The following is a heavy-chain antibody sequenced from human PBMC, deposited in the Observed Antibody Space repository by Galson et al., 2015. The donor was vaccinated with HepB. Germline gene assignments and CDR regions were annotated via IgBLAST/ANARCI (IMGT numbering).Heavy chain of an antibody. D-gene: IGHD3-22*01. V-gene: IGHV4-34*01. CDR1: GGSFSGYY. CDR2: INQSGRT. CDR3: ARSHDSSGFYYYGMDV. J-gene: IGHJ6*02. Sequence: TLSLTCAVYGGSFSGYYWTWIRQSPGEGLEWIGEINQSGRTNYNPSLKSRVTISEDSSKNQFSLKLSSVTAADTAVYYCARSHDSSGFYYYGMDVWGQGTTVTVSS.